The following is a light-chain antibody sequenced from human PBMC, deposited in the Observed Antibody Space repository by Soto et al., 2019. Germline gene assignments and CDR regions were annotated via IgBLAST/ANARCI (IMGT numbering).Light chain of an antibody. V-gene: IGKV1-27*01. CDR1: QDINIY. CDR3: QKYEDDPLT. Sequence: DIQMTQSPSSLSASVGDRVTITCRAGQDINIYLAWYQQKPGKVPKLLISAASTLQSGVPSRFSDSGSGTDFTLTISSLQPEDVATYYCQKYEDDPLTLGGGTKVEIK. J-gene: IGKJ4*01. CDR2: AAS.